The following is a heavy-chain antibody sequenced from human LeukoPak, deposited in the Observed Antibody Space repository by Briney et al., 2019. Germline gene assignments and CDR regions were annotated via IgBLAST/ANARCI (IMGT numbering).Heavy chain of an antibody. J-gene: IGHJ4*02. D-gene: IGHD4-17*01. V-gene: IGHV5-51*01. CDR1: GYNFANSW. CDR2: IYPGDSDT. CDR3: ARQYGRPFDY. Sequence: GESLKISCKGSGYNFANSWIGWVRQMPGKGLEWMGIIYPGDSDTRYSPSFQGQVSISVDKSVSTTYLQWSSPKVSDTAMYYCARQYGRPFDYWGQGTLVTVSS.